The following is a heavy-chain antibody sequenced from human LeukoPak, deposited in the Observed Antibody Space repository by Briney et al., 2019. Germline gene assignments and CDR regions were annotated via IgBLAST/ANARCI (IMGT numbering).Heavy chain of an antibody. CDR3: ARQPSHLDY. V-gene: IGHV4-61*02. D-gene: IGHD2-2*01. J-gene: IGHJ4*02. Sequence: SETLSLTCTVSGGSISSGSYYWSWIRQPAGKGLEWIGRIYTSGSTNYNPSLKSRVTISVDKSKNQFSLKLSSVTAADTAVYYCARQPSHLDYWGPGTPVSVSS. CDR2: IYTSGST. CDR1: GGSISSGSYY.